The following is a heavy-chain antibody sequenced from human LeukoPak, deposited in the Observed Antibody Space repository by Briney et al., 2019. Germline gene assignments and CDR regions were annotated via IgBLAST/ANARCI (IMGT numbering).Heavy chain of an antibody. CDR3: ASPSGIAVAGYYYYYGMDV. V-gene: IGHV1-24*01. Sequence: ASVKVSCKVSGYTLTELSMHWVRQAPGKGLEWMGGFDPEDGETIYAQKFQGRVTMTEDTSTDTAYMELSSLRSEDTAVYYCASPSGIAVAGYYYYYGMDVWGQGTTVTVSS. D-gene: IGHD6-19*01. CDR1: GYTLTELS. CDR2: FDPEDGET. J-gene: IGHJ6*02.